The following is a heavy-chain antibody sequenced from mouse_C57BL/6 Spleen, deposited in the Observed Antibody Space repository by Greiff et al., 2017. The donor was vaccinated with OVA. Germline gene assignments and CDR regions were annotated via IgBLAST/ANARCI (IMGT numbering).Heavy chain of an antibody. Sequence: DVKLVESGGGLVKPGGSLKLSCAASGFTFSSYTMSWVRQTPEKRLEWVATISGGGGNTYYPDSVKGRFTISRDNAKNTLYLQMSSLRSEDTALYYCARHWLNGGFAYWGQGTLVTVSA. D-gene: IGHD1-3*01. CDR2: ISGGGGNT. V-gene: IGHV5-9*01. CDR3: ARHWLNGGFAY. CDR1: GFTFSSYT. J-gene: IGHJ3*01.